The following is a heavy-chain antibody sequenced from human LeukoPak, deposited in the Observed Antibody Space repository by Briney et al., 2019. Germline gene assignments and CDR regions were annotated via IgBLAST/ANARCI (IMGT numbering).Heavy chain of an antibody. CDR1: GFTFRNYA. Sequence: PGESLRLSCAASGFTFRNYAMTWVRQAPGRGLEWVSSISNGGETTYNSDSAKGRFTISRDNSKNTLYLQMNSLRAEDTAIYYCAKDAKTCGYVTSFDYWGRGALVTVSS. CDR3: AKDAKTCGYVTSFDY. V-gene: IGHV3-23*01. CDR2: ISNGGETT. J-gene: IGHJ4*02. D-gene: IGHD5-12*01.